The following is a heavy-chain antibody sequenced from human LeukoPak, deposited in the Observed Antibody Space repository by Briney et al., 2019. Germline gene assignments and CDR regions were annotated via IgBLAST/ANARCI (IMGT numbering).Heavy chain of an antibody. CDR2: IAHDGSNK. CDR1: GFTFSTYA. D-gene: IGHD2-8*01. J-gene: IGHJ4*02. CDR3: AGDTNGY. Sequence: GGSLRLSCAASGFTFSTYAMHWVRQAPGKGLEWVAAIAHDGSNKNYADSVKGRFTISRDNSKNTLYLQMSSLRPEDTAVYYSAGDTNGYWGQGTLVTVSS. V-gene: IGHV3-30-3*01.